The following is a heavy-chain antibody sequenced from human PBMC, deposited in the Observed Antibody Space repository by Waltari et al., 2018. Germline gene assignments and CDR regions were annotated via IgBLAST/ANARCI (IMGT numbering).Heavy chain of an antibody. V-gene: IGHV3-30-3*02. CDR2: ISYDGSKK. Sequence: QAQLVESGGGVVQPGRSLRLSCAASGFPFSYYSMYWARQAPGKGLEWVAVISYDGSKKYYADSVTGRFTISRDNSKNTLYLQMNSLNSEDTAVYFCAKQGEYWGQGTLVTVSS. D-gene: IGHD3-10*01. J-gene: IGHJ4*02. CDR1: GFPFSYYS. CDR3: AKQGEY.